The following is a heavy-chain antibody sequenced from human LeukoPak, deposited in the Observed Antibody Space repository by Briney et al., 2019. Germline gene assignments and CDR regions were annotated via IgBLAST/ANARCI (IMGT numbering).Heavy chain of an antibody. D-gene: IGHD5-18*01. V-gene: IGHV3-23*01. CDR1: GFTFSSYG. Sequence: PGGSLRLSCAASGFTFSSYGMSWVRQAPGKGLDWVSSISAGGGTTYYVDSVKGRSTISRDNSKNTLYLQMNSPRADDTAVYSCAKDPPTVMANAFHIWGQGTMVTVSS. CDR2: ISAGGGTT. CDR3: AKDPPTVMANAFHI. J-gene: IGHJ3*02.